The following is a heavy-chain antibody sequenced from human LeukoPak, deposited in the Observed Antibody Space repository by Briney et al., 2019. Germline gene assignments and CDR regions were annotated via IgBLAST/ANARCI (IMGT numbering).Heavy chain of an antibody. CDR3: ARDGSTSFDNWFDP. CDR1: GGSISSGGYY. J-gene: IGHJ5*02. D-gene: IGHD2-2*01. V-gene: IGHV4-30-2*01. CDR2: IYHSGST. Sequence: PSETLSLTCTVSGGSISSGGYYWSWIRQPPGKGLEWIGYIYHSGSTYYNPSLKSRVTISVDRSKNQFSLKLSSVTAADTAVYYCARDGSTSFDNWFDPWGQGTLVTVSS.